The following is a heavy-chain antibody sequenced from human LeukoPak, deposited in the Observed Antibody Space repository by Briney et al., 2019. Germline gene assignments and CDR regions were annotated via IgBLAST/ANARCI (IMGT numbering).Heavy chain of an antibody. CDR3: AKVIGYCSSTSCSLFDDAFDV. J-gene: IGHJ3*01. CDR2: ISGDAGST. V-gene: IGHV3-43*02. CDR1: GFSFDDYA. D-gene: IGHD2-2*03. Sequence: PGRSLRLSCAASGFSFDDYAMHWVRQAPGKGLEWVSLISGDAGSTYYADSVRGRFSISRDNSKNSLFLQMNSLRTEDTAFYFCAKVIGYCSSTSCSLFDDAFDVWGQGTMVTVSS.